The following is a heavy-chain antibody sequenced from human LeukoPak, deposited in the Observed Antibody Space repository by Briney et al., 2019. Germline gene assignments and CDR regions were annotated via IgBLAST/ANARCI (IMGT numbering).Heavy chain of an antibody. CDR3: ARANYYCDSSGYLPDAFDI. V-gene: IGHV1-46*01. Sequence: ASVKVSCKASGYTFTSYYMHWVRQAPGQGLEWMGIINPSGGSTSYAQKFQGRVTMTRDTSTSTVYMELSSLRSEDTAVYYCARANYYCDSSGYLPDAFDIWGQGTMVTVSS. D-gene: IGHD3-22*01. CDR1: GYTFTSYY. J-gene: IGHJ3*02. CDR2: INPSGGST.